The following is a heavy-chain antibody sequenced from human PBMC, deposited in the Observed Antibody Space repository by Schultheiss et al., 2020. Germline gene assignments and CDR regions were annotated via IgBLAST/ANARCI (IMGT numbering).Heavy chain of an antibody. Sequence: SETLSLTCTVSGGSISSYYWSWIRQPPGKGLEWIGYIYYSGSTNYNPSLKSRVTISVDTSKNQFSLKLSSVTAADTAVYYCGRESYTLRDFDYWGQGTRVTVSS. CDR1: GGSISSYY. CDR3: GRESYTLRDFDY. D-gene: IGHD3-16*02. V-gene: IGHV4-59*01. CDR2: IYYSGST. J-gene: IGHJ4*01.